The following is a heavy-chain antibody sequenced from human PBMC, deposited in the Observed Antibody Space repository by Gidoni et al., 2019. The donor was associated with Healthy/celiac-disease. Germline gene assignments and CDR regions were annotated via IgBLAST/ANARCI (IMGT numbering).Heavy chain of an antibody. D-gene: IGHD3-10*01. V-gene: IGHV3-13*04. J-gene: IGHJ3*02. Sequence: EVQLVESGGGLVQPGGSLRLSCAASGFTFSSYDMHWVRQATGKGLEWVSAIGTAGDTYYPGSVKGRFTISRENAKNSLYLQMNSLRAGDTAVYYCARGLLWFGRPRAFDIWGQGTMVTVSS. CDR1: GFTFSSYD. CDR2: IGTAGDT. CDR3: ARGLLWFGRPRAFDI.